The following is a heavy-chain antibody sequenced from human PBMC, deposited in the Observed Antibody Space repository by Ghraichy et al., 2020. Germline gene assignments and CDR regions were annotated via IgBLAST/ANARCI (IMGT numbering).Heavy chain of an antibody. CDR2: IHHSGGV. Sequence: SETLSLTCGVYAGSFSNHFWTWVRQPPGKGLEWIGTIHHSGGVTYSPSLKSRLIISLNTSRKQISLRLTSVTAADTAVYYCSRGGETCGRPNCHASPSYLDFWATGTTVIVSS. CDR1: AGSFSNHF. D-gene: IGHD3-10*01. J-gene: IGHJ6*04. V-gene: IGHV4-34*01. CDR3: SRGGETCGRPNCHASPSYLDF.